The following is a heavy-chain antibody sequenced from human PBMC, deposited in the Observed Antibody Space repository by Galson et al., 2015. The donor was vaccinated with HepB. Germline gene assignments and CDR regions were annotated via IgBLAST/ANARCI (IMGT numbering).Heavy chain of an antibody. CDR2: ISSSSSYI. Sequence: SLRLSCAASGFTFSSYSMNWVRQAPGKGLEWVSSISSSSSYIYYADSVKGRFTISRDNAKNSLYLQMNSLRAEDTAVYYCARDASYDSSGYYEGGHDAFDIWGQGTMVTVSS. V-gene: IGHV3-21*01. D-gene: IGHD3-22*01. J-gene: IGHJ3*02. CDR3: ARDASYDSSGYYEGGHDAFDI. CDR1: GFTFSSYS.